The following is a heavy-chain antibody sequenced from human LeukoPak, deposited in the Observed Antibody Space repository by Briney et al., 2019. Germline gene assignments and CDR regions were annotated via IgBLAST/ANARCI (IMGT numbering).Heavy chain of an antibody. CDR2: IYYSGST. V-gene: IGHV4-31*03. J-gene: IGHJ4*02. CDR3: ARSSGYYYDSSAHY. D-gene: IGHD3-22*01. Sequence: SETLSLTCTVSGGSISSGGYYWSWNRQHPGKGLEWIGYIYYSGSTYYNPSLKSRVTISVDTSKNQFSLKLSSVTAADTAVYYCARSSGYYYDSSAHYWGQGTLVTVSS. CDR1: GGSISSGGYY.